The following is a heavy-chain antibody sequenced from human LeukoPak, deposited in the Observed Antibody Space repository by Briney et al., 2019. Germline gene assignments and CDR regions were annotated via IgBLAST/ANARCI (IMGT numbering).Heavy chain of an antibody. V-gene: IGHV3-23*01. J-gene: IGHJ4*02. Sequence: PGGSLRLSCAASGFSFRSHGMNWVRQAPGKGLEWVSGISPRGDITYYKDSVRGRFTISRDNSKNTLYLQMNSLRAEDTAVYYCARYLRAFDYWGQGTLVTVSS. CDR3: ARYLRAFDY. CDR2: ISPRGDIT. CDR1: GFSFRSHG. D-gene: IGHD4-17*01.